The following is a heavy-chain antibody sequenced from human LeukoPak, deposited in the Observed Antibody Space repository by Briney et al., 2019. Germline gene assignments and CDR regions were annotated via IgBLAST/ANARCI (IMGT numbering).Heavy chain of an antibody. CDR1: GFTFSSYG. V-gene: IGHV3-33*06. Sequence: GGSLRLSCAASGFTFSSYGMHWVRQAPGKGLEWVAVIWYDGSNKYYADSVKGRFTISRDNSKNTLYLQMNSLRAEDTAVYYCAKDRFLEWLFPIDYWGQGTLVTVSS. CDR3: AKDRFLEWLFPIDY. CDR2: IWYDGSNK. D-gene: IGHD3-3*01. J-gene: IGHJ4*02.